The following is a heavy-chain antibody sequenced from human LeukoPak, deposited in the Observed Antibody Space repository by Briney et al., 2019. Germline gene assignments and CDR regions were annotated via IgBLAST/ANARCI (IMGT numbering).Heavy chain of an antibody. D-gene: IGHD3-3*01. J-gene: IGHJ4*02. V-gene: IGHV3-74*01. Sequence: GGSLRLSCAVSGFTLSNSWMHWVRQAPGKGLVWVARTNGDGNDISYADSVKGRFTISRDSAENTLYLQMNSLRVEDTALYYCVRERNNFWSGHHSIFDSWGQGTLVTVSS. CDR1: GFTLSNSW. CDR3: VRERNNFWSGHHSIFDS. CDR2: TNGDGNDI.